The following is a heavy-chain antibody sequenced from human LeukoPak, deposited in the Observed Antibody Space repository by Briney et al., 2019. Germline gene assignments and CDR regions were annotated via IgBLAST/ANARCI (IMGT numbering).Heavy chain of an antibody. D-gene: IGHD3-10*01. CDR2: IKSDGSEE. CDR1: GFIFSSYW. J-gene: IGHJ4*02. CDR3: ARGDLWLGH. Sequence: GGSLRLSCATSGFIFSSYWMCWVRQAPGKGLEWVANIKSDGSEEYYGDSVKGRFTISRDNAKNSLYLQMNSLRVEDTAVYYCARGDLWLGHWGQGSLGTVSS. V-gene: IGHV3-7*01.